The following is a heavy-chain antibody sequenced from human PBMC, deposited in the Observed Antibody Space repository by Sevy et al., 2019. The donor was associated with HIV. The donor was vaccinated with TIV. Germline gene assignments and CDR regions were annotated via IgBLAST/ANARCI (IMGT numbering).Heavy chain of an antibody. CDR1: GFTVSSNY. CDR3: ARGKSGYGYGLNS. J-gene: IGHJ4*02. CDR2: PYSDGTT. D-gene: IGHD5-18*01. V-gene: IGHV3-66*01. Sequence: GGSLRLSCAASGFTVSSNYMTWVRRAPGKGLEGVSVPYSDGTTYHADSVKDRFTISRDNSKNTLYLQMNSLRAEDTAVYYSARGKSGYGYGLNSWGQGTLVTVSS.